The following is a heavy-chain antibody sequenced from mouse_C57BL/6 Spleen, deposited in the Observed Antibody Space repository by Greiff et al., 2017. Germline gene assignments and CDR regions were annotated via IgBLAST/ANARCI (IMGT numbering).Heavy chain of an antibody. V-gene: IGHV1-7*01. CDR1: GYTFTSYW. CDR3: AREDYGSYECFDY. D-gene: IGHD2-1*01. Sequence: VKLQESGAELAKPGASVKLSCKASGYTFTSYWIHWVKQRPGQGLEWIGDINPGSGYTKYNQKFKDKATLTADKSSSTAYMQLSSLIYEDSSVDYCAREDYGSYECFDYWGQGTTLTVSS. J-gene: IGHJ2*01. CDR2: INPGSGYT.